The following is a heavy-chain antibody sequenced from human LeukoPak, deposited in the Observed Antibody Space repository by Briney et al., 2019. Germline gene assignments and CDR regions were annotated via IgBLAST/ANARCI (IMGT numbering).Heavy chain of an antibody. CDR2: IYPGDSDT. D-gene: IGHD2-15*01. CDR3: ARRSECSGGSCYLGPVGY. Sequence: GESLKISCKGSGYSFTSYWIGWVRQMPGKGLEWMGIIYPGDSDTRYSPSFQGQVTISADKSISTAYLQWSSLKASDTAMYYCARRSECSGGSCYLGPVGYWGQGTLVTVSS. V-gene: IGHV5-51*01. CDR1: GYSFTSYW. J-gene: IGHJ4*02.